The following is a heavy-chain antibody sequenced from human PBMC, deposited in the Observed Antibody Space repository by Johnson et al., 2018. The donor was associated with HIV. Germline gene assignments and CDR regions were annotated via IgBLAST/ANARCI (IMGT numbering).Heavy chain of an antibody. J-gene: IGHJ3*02. CDR3: ARESITMIVVVTHDAFDI. CDR2: ISNGGSNK. V-gene: IGHV3-30-3*01. D-gene: IGHD3-22*01. CDR1: GFTFSSYG. Sequence: QEHLVESGGGVVQPGRSLRLSCAASGFTFSSYGMHWVRQAPGKGLEWVAVISNGGSNKDYADAVKGRFTISRDNSKNSLYLQMNSLRAEDTALYYCARESITMIVVVTHDAFDIWGQGTMVTVSS.